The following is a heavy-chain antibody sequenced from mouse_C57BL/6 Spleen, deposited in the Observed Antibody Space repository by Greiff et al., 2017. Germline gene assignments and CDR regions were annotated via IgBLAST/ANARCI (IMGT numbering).Heavy chain of an antibody. CDR1: GYTFTDYE. V-gene: IGHV1-15*01. CDR3: TTNYYGSSYYFDY. Sequence: QVQLQQSGAELVRPGASVTLSCKASGYTFTDYEMHWVKQTPVHGLEWIGAIDPETGGTAYNQKFKGKAILTAYKSSSTAYMELRSLTSEDSAVYYCTTNYYGSSYYFDYWGQGTTLTVSS. D-gene: IGHD1-1*01. J-gene: IGHJ2*01. CDR2: IDPETGGT.